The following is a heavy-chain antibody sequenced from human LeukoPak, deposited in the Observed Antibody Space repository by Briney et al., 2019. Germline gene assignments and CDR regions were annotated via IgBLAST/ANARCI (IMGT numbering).Heavy chain of an antibody. CDR1: GGSISSSSYY. V-gene: IGHV4-39*07. CDR2: IYYSGST. J-gene: IGHJ6*02. Sequence: PSETLSLTCTVSGGSISSSSYYWGWIRQPPGKGLEWIGSIYYSGSTYYNPSLKSRVTISVDTSKNQFSLKLSSVTAADTAVYYCARLWPAQRAYYYYGMDVWGQGTTVTVSS. D-gene: IGHD3-10*01. CDR3: ARLWPAQRAYYYYGMDV.